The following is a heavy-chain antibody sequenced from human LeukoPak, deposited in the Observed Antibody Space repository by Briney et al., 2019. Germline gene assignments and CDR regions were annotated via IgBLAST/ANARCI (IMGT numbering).Heavy chain of an antibody. J-gene: IGHJ4*02. CDR3: ARDGARRWLQLSSAWGFDY. D-gene: IGHD5-24*01. CDR2: ISSSSTYI. Sequence: GGSLRLSCAASGFTFSSYSMNWVRQAPGKGLEWVSSISSSSTYIYYADSVKGRFTISRDNAKNSLYLQMNSLRAEDTAVYYWARDGARRWLQLSSAWGFDYSGQGALVTVSS. V-gene: IGHV3-21*01. CDR1: GFTFSSYS.